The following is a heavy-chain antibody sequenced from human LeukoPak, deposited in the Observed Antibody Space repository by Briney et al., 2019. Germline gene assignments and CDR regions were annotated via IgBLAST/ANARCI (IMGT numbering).Heavy chain of an antibody. Sequence: GGSLRLSCAASGFTFSSYWMHWVRQAPGKGLVWVSRINSDGSSTSYADSVKGRFTISRDNAKNTLYLQMNSRRAEDTAVYYCARDREWELADYWGQGTLVTVSS. CDR3: ARDREWELADY. J-gene: IGHJ4*02. D-gene: IGHD1-26*01. CDR1: GFTFSSYW. CDR2: INSDGSST. V-gene: IGHV3-74*01.